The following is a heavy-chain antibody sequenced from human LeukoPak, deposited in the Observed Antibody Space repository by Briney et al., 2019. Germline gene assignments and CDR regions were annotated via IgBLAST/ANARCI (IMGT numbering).Heavy chain of an antibody. CDR3: ARDPGGYSYGDYYYYGMDV. Sequence: SETLSLTCTVSGGSISSYYWSWIRQPPGMGLEWVGYIYYSGSTNYNPSLKSRVTISVDTSKNQFSLKLSSVTAADTAVYYCARDPGGYSYGDYYYYGMDVWGQGTTVTVSS. CDR1: GGSISSYY. D-gene: IGHD5-18*01. J-gene: IGHJ6*02. CDR2: IYYSGST. V-gene: IGHV4-59*01.